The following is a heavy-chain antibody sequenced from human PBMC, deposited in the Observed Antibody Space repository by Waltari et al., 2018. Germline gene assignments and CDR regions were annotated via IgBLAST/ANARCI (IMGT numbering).Heavy chain of an antibody. CDR1: GITVSSYA. J-gene: IGHJ4*02. CDR3: AKSSGYGLRY. D-gene: IGHD3-22*01. V-gene: IGHV3-23*01. Sequence: EVQLFESEGDLVQPGRSLRLSCSAPGITVSSYAMRWVRQAPGKGLEWVSAISGSGGSTYYADSVKCRFTISRDNSKNTLYLQMNSLRAEDTAVYYCAKSSGYGLRYWGQGTLVTVSS. CDR2: ISGSGGST.